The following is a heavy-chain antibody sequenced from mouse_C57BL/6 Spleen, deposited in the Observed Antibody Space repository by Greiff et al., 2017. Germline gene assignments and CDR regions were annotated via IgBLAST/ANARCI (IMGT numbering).Heavy chain of an antibody. J-gene: IGHJ2*01. CDR2: IYPGSGST. D-gene: IGHD1-1*01. V-gene: IGHV1-55*01. CDR3: ARTGTTVVASFDY. Sequence: QVQLQQPGAELVKPGASVKMSCKASGYTFTSYWLTWVKQRPGQGLEWIGDIYPGSGSTNYNEKFKSKATLTVDTSSSTAYMQLSSLTSEDSAVYYCARTGTTVVASFDYWGQGTTLTVSS. CDR1: GYTFTSYW.